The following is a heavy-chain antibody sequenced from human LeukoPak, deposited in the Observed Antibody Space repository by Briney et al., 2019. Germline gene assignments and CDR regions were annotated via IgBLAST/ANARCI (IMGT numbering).Heavy chain of an antibody. V-gene: IGHV1-46*01. D-gene: IGHD3-10*01. J-gene: IGHJ4*02. CDR2: INPSGGST. CDR3: ARGGSTRITMVRGVLGD. CDR1: GYTFTSYY. Sequence: GASVKVSCKAPGYTFTSYYMHWVRQAPGQGLEWMGIINPSGGSTSYAQKFQGRVTMTRDTSTSTVYMELSSLRSEDTAVYYCARGGSTRITMVRGVLGDWGQGTLVTVSS.